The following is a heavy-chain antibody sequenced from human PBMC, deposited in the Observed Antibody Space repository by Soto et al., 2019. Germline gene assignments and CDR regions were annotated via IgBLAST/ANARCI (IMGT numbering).Heavy chain of an antibody. D-gene: IGHD4-17*01. CDR1: GFTFSSYS. CDR2: ISSSSSYI. V-gene: IGHV3-21*01. CDR3: ARITTVTKYYFDY. J-gene: IGHJ4*02. Sequence: EVQLVESGRGLVKPGGSLRLSCAASGFTFSSYSMNWVRQAPGKGLEWVSSISSSSSYIYYADSVKGRFTISRDNAKNSLYLQMNSLRAEDTAVYYCARITTVTKYYFDYWGQGTLVTVSS.